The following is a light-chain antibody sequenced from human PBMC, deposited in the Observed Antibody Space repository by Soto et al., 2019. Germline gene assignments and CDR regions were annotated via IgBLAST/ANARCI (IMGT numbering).Light chain of an antibody. CDR3: LQFYTGLALS. CDR1: QSVCYRSNNKNY. J-gene: IGKJ4*01. V-gene: IGKV4-1*01. CDR2: WAS. Sequence: DIVMTQSPDFLAVSLGERATIHCKSSQSVCYRSNNKNYLGWYQQKPGQPPKLLIFWASVRESGVPDRFRGSGTGTDFTLTIDGLQAEDVAFYYCLQFYTGLALSFGGGTKIEIE.